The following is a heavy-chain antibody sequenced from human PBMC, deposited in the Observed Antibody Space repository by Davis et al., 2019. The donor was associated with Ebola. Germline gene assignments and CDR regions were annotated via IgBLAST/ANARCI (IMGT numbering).Heavy chain of an antibody. D-gene: IGHD1-20*01. V-gene: IGHV5-51*01. J-gene: IGHJ3*02. CDR1: EDSFTSYW. Sequence: GESLKISCKDSEDSFTSYWIGWVRPMPGKGLEWMGIIYTGDSDTRYSPSFRGRVTISADKSTRTAYLQWGSLKASDTAMYYCASLRRTITGMDDGFDIWGQGTMVTVSS. CDR3: ASLRRTITGMDDGFDI. CDR2: IYTGDSDT.